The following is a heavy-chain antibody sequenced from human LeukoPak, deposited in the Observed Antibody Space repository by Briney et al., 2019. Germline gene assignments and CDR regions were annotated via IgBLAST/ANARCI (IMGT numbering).Heavy chain of an antibody. J-gene: IGHJ3*02. CDR3: AKDWPSEWQQLPDYDAFDI. Sequence: GGSLRLSCAASGFTFSTYAMSWVRQAPGKGLEWVSAINSGGSTYYADSLKGRFTISRDNSKNTLYLQMNSLRADDTDVYYCAKDWPSEWQQLPDYDAFDIWGQGTMVTVSS. CDR1: GFTFSTYA. V-gene: IGHV3-23*01. CDR2: INSGGST. D-gene: IGHD6-13*01.